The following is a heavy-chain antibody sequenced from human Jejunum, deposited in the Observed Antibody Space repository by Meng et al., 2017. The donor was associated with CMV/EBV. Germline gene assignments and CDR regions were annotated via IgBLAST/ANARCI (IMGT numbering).Heavy chain of an antibody. J-gene: IGHJ4*02. D-gene: IGHD3-22*01. CDR1: RNDRGRG. CDR3: ARVRHDSSGYYPLFDF. V-gene: IGHV2-70*13. CDR2: IDWGDDK. Sequence: RNDRGRGVSWVRQSPGKALEWLAVIDWGDDKWYSTSLKTRLTISMDTSKNQVVLKMTNVDPVDTATYYCARVRHDSSGYYPLFDFWGQGTLVTVSS.